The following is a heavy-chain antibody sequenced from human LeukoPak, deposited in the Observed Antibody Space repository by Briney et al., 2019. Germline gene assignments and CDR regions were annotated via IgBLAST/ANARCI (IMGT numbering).Heavy chain of an antibody. J-gene: IGHJ4*02. Sequence: GGFLRLSCAASGFTFSSYAMSWVRQAPGKGLEWVSAISGSGGSTYYADSAKGRFTISRDNSKNTLYLQMNSLRAEDTAVYYCAKVGVVVPAAHYDYWGQGTLVTVSS. V-gene: IGHV3-23*01. CDR1: GFTFSSYA. CDR3: AKVGVVVPAAHYDY. D-gene: IGHD2-2*01. CDR2: ISGSGGST.